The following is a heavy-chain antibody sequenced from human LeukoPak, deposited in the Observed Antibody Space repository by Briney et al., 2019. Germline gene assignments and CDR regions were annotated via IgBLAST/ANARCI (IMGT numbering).Heavy chain of an antibody. Sequence: GGSLRLSCAASGFTFNFSDYYMSWIRQAPGKWLEWVSYINSDGTTIYYEDSVKCRFTISRDNAKNSLYLQMNSLRAEDTAVYYCARLRFGGTTGPHDYWGQGTLVTVSS. CDR3: ARLRFGGTTGPHDY. J-gene: IGHJ4*02. V-gene: IGHV3-11*01. CDR2: INSDGTTI. CDR1: GFTFNFSDYY. D-gene: IGHD1-1*01.